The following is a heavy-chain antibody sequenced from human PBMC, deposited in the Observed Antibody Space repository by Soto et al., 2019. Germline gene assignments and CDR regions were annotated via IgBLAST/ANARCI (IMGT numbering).Heavy chain of an antibody. Sequence: GGSLRLSCAASGFTFSSYAMSWVRQAPGKGLEWVSAISGSGGSTYYADSVKGRFTISRDNSKNTLYLQMNSLRAEDTAVYYCAKSIPVNYDFWSGYWTYLDYWGQGTLVTVSS. J-gene: IGHJ4*02. CDR3: AKSIPVNYDFWSGYWTYLDY. CDR1: GFTFSSYA. CDR2: ISGSGGST. D-gene: IGHD3-3*01. V-gene: IGHV3-23*01.